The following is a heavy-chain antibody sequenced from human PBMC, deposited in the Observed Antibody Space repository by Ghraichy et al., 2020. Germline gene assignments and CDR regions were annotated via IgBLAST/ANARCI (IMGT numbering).Heavy chain of an antibody. Sequence: ESLNISCTVSGGSILSDTSFWGWLRQPPGKGLEWIGCIFVGGSTHYKPSLKSRVTISADTSKNQVSLKVSSMTAADTAVYYCARQAPYSPPVYGMDVWGQGTPVTVYS. D-gene: IGHD5-18*01. CDR1: GGSILSDTSF. J-gene: IGHJ6*02. CDR2: IFVGGST. V-gene: IGHV4-39*01. CDR3: ARQAPYSPPVYGMDV.